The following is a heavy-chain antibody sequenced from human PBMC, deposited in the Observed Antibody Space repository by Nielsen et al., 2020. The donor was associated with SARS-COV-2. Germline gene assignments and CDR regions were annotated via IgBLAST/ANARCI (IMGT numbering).Heavy chain of an antibody. CDR1: GYTLTELS. CDR2: FDPEDGET. V-gene: IGHV1-24*01. Sequence: ASVKVSCKVSGYTLTELSMHWVRQAPGKGLEWMGGFDPEDGETIYAQKFQGRVTMTEDTSTDTAYMELSSLRSEDTAVYYCATDMGSSWSFDYWGQGTLVTVSS. J-gene: IGHJ4*02. CDR3: ATDMGSSWSFDY. D-gene: IGHD6-13*01.